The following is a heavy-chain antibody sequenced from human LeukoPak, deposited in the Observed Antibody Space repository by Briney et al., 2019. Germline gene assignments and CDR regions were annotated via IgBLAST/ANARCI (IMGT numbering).Heavy chain of an antibody. CDR2: MNPNSGNT. V-gene: IGHV1-8*01. J-gene: IGHJ4*02. CDR3: ARFRGNIAAAGDY. Sequence: GPSVKVSCKASGYTFTSYDINWVRQATGQGLEWMGWMNPNSGNTGYAQKFQGRVTMTRNTSISTAYMELSSLRSEDTAVYYCARFRGNIAAAGDYWGQGTLVTVSS. D-gene: IGHD6-13*01. CDR1: GYTFTSYD.